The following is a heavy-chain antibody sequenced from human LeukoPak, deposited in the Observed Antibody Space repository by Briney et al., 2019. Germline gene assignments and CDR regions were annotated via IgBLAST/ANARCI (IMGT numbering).Heavy chain of an antibody. CDR2: MWSDGSYK. J-gene: IGHJ4*02. CDR3: ARDPGAGASFLDY. D-gene: IGHD1-26*01. CDR1: GFSFSNHG. Sequence: PGGSLRLSCAASGFSFSNHGMHWARQAPGKGLEWVAVMWSDGSYKFYAESVEGRFSISRDNSKNTLYLQMNSLRAEDTAVYFCARDPGAGASFLDYWGQGTLDTVSS. V-gene: IGHV3-33*01.